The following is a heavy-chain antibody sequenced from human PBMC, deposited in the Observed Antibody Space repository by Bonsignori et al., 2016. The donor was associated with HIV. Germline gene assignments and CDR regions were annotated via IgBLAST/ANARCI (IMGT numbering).Heavy chain of an antibody. V-gene: IGHV3-7*01. D-gene: IGHD3-10*01. CDR2: IKQDGSEK. Sequence: VRQAPGKGLEWVANIKQDGSEKYYVDSVKGRFTISRDNAKNSLYLQMNSLRVEDTAVYYCARDYGSGSYYVYYYYYYMDVWGKGTTVIVSS. J-gene: IGHJ6*03. CDR3: ARDYGSGSYYVYYYYYYMDV.